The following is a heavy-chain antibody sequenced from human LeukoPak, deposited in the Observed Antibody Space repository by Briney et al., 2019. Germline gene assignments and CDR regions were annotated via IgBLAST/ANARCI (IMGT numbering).Heavy chain of an antibody. V-gene: IGHV4-59*01. Sequence: PSVTLSLTCTVSSGSISSYYWSWIRQPPGKGLEWIGYIYYSGSTNYNPSLKSRVTISVDTSKNQFSLKLSSVTAADTAVYYCARFPNYDSSGDNWYFDLWGRGTLVTVSS. CDR2: IYYSGST. J-gene: IGHJ2*01. CDR3: ARFPNYDSSGDNWYFDL. CDR1: SGSISSYY. D-gene: IGHD3-22*01.